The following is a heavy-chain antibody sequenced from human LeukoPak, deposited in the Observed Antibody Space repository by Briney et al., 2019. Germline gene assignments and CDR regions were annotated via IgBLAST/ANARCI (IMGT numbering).Heavy chain of an antibody. CDR1: GASISNYS. D-gene: IGHD6-13*01. Sequence: SETLSLTCTVSGASISNYSWSWIRQTPEKGLEWMGHIHTSGESRYYPSLESRLTMSIDTSKNQFSLQLNSVTPEDTAVYYCARGRSSSWYGIWIDPWGQGTLVTVSS. CDR2: IHTSGES. J-gene: IGHJ5*02. CDR3: ARGRSSSWYGIWIDP. V-gene: IGHV4-4*09.